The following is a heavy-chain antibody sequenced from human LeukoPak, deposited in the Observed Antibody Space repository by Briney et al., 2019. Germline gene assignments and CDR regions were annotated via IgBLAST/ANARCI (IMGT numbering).Heavy chain of an antibody. V-gene: IGHV4-34*01. D-gene: IGHD6-19*01. J-gene: IGHJ4*02. Sequence: PSETLSLTCAVYGGSLSGYYWSWIRQPPGKGLEWIGEINHSGSTNYNPSLKSRVTISVDTSKNQFSLKLSSVTAADTAVYYCARETVAGTRPGDYWGQGTLVTVSS. CDR2: INHSGST. CDR1: GGSLSGYY. CDR3: ARETVAGTRPGDY.